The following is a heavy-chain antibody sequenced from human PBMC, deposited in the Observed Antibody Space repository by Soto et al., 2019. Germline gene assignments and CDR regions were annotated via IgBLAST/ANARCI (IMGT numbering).Heavy chain of an antibody. CDR1: GYSFTSYW. V-gene: IGHV5-51*01. CDR2: IYPGDSDT. Sequence: LGESLKISCKGSGYSFTSYWIGWVRQMPGKGLEWMGIIYPGDSDTRYSPSFQGQVTISADKSISTAYLQWSSLKASDTAMYYCARRHGGAAAGQVIFDYWGQGTRVTVSS. CDR3: ARRHGGAAAGQVIFDY. D-gene: IGHD6-13*01. J-gene: IGHJ4*02.